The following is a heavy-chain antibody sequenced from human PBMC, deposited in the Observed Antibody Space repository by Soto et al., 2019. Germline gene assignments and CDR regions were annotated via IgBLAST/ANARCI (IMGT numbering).Heavy chain of an antibody. D-gene: IGHD2-15*01. Sequence: PGVSLRLSCVASGFNYGAYNMNWVRQAPGKGLEWVAFISSSGRATYHADSVQGRFSISRDNAENTLYLEMSSLTDEDTAVYYCERTLLSSPPVWGQGSPVTVSS. CDR3: ERTLLSSPPV. J-gene: IGHJ1*01. V-gene: IGHV3-48*02. CDR1: GFNYGAYN. CDR2: ISSSGRAT.